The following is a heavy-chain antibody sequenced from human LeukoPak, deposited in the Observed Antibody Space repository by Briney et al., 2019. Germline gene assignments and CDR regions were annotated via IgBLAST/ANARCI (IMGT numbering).Heavy chain of an antibody. Sequence: GGSLRLSCAASGFTFSSYGMHWVRQAPGKGLEWVAVIWYDGCNKYYADSVKGRFTISRDNSKNTLYLQMNSLRAEDTAVYYCAKAQLLWFGESWFDPWGQGTLVTVSS. V-gene: IGHV3-33*06. CDR3: AKAQLLWFGESWFDP. CDR2: IWYDGCNK. J-gene: IGHJ5*02. CDR1: GFTFSSYG. D-gene: IGHD3-10*01.